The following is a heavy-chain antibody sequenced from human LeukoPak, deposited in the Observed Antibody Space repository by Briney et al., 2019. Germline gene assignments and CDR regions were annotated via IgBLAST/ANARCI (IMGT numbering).Heavy chain of an antibody. D-gene: IGHD3-9*01. V-gene: IGHV1-2*02. J-gene: IGHJ5*02. Sequence: ASVKVSCKASGYTFTGYYMHWVRQAPVQGLEWMGWINPNSGGTNYAQKFQGRVTMTRDTSISTAYMELSRLRSDDTAVYYCARDTLRYFDWFPNWFDPWGQGTLVTVSS. CDR1: GYTFTGYY. CDR3: ARDTLRYFDWFPNWFDP. CDR2: INPNSGGT.